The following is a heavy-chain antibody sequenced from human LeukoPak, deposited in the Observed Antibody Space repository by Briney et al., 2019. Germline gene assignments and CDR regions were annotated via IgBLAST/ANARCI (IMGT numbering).Heavy chain of an antibody. Sequence: GGSLRLSCAAPGFTFDDYGMSWVRQAPGKGLEWVSGINWNGGSTGYADSVKGRFTISRDNAKNSLYLQMNSLRAEDTALYYCASLDYGGNSYAFDIWGQGTMVTVSS. D-gene: IGHD4-23*01. CDR1: GFTFDDYG. CDR2: INWNGGST. V-gene: IGHV3-20*04. J-gene: IGHJ3*02. CDR3: ASLDYGGNSYAFDI.